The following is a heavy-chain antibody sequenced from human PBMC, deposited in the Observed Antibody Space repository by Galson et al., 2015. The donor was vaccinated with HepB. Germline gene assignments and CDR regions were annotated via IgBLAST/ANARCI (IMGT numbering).Heavy chain of an antibody. Sequence: SLRLSCAASGFTFSSYAMHWVRQAPGKGLEWVAVISYDGSNKYYADSVKGRFTISRDNSKNTLYLQMNSLRAEATAVYYCARDPTVAGTVALDYWGQGTLVTVSS. V-gene: IGHV3-30*04. J-gene: IGHJ4*02. CDR2: ISYDGSNK. CDR3: ARDPTVAGTVALDY. CDR1: GFTFSSYA. D-gene: IGHD6-19*01.